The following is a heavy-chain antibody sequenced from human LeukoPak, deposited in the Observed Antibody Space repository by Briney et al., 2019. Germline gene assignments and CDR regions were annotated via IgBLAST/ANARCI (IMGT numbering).Heavy chain of an antibody. V-gene: IGHV3-21*01. CDR1: GFTLSSYA. J-gene: IGHJ3*02. D-gene: IGHD3-10*01. Sequence: GGSLRLSCAASGFTLSSYAMNWVRQAPGKGLEWVSSISSSSSYIYYADSVKGRFTISRDNAKNSLYLQMNSLRAEDTAVYYCAREEGIDAFDIWGQGAMVTVSS. CDR2: ISSSSSYI. CDR3: AREEGIDAFDI.